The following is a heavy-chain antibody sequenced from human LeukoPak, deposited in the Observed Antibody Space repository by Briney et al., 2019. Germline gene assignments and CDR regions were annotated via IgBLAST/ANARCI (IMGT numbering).Heavy chain of an antibody. CDR1: GGSFSGYY. CDR2: INHSGST. V-gene: IGHV4-34*01. J-gene: IGHJ4*02. Sequence: SETLSLTCAVYGGSFSGYYWSWIRQPPGKGLEWIGEINHSGSTNYNPSLKSRVTISVDTSNNQFSLKLSSVTAADTAVYYCARGRRAGVDYWGQGTLVTVS. CDR3: ARGRRAGVDY.